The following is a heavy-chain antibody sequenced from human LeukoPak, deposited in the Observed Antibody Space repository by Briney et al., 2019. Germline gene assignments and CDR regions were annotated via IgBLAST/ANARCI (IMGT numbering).Heavy chain of an antibody. J-gene: IGHJ4*02. CDR3: ARNRAPLKYYYDSSGYYYDNY. V-gene: IGHV4-39*01. CDR1: GGSFSGYY. Sequence: SETLSLTCAVYGGSFSGYYWGWIRQPPGKGLEWIGSIYYSGSTYYNPSLKSRVTISVVTSKNQFSLKLSSVTAADTAVYYCARNRAPLKYYYDSSGYYYDNYWGQGTLVTVSS. CDR2: IYYSGST. D-gene: IGHD3-22*01.